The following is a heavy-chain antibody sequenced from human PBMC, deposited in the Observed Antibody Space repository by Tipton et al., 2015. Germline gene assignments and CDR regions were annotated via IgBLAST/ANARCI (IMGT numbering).Heavy chain of an antibody. CDR2: ISSNAVNT. Sequence: SLRLSCAASGFTFASSAMTWVRQAPGKGLECVSSISSNAVNTYYADSVKGRFTISRDNSKNTLYLQMNSLRDEDTGVYYCARDLVGSGWYGDGLDIWGQGTMVTVSS. CDR1: GFTFASSA. V-gene: IGHV3-23*01. D-gene: IGHD6-19*01. CDR3: ARDLVGSGWYGDGLDI. J-gene: IGHJ3*02.